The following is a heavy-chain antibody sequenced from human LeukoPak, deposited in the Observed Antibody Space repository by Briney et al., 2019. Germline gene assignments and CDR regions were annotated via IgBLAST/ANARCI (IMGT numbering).Heavy chain of an antibody. CDR1: GFTFNTYG. CDR2: ISCSGVST. D-gene: IGHD3-22*01. J-gene: IGHJ4*02. CDR3: AKDRSYYDSSGYIYYFDY. V-gene: IGHV3-23*01. Sequence: GGSLRLSCAASGFTFNTYGMNWVRQAPGKGLEWVSGISCSGVSTYYADSVKGRFTISRDNSKNTLYLQMNSLRAEDTSVYYCAKDRSYYDSSGYIYYFDYWGQGTLVTVSS.